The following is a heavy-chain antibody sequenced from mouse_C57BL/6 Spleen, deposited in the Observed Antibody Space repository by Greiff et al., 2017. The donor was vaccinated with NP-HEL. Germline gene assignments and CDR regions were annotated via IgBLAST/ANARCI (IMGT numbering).Heavy chain of an antibody. V-gene: IGHV5-16*01. CDR2: INYDGSST. J-gene: IGHJ4*01. CDR1: GFTFSDYY. CDR3: ARDGMDY. Sequence: DVKLVESEGGLVQPGSSMKLSCTASGFTFSDYYMAWVRQVPEKGLEWVANINYDGSSTYYLDSLKSRFIISRDNAKNILYLQMSSLKSEDTATYYCARDGMDYWGQRTSVTVSS.